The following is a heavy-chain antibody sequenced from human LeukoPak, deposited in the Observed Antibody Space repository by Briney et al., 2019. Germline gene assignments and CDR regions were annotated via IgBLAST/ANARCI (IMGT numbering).Heavy chain of an antibody. J-gene: IGHJ4*02. V-gene: IGHV4-34*01. CDR3: ARGGKATVVTM. CDR1: GGSFSDSF. CDR2: INHSGST. D-gene: IGHD4-23*01. Sequence: SETLSLTCAVYGGSFSDSFWSWIRQPPGKGLEWIGEINHSGSTNYNPSLKSRVTISVDTSKNQFSLKLTSVTAADTAVYYCARGGKATVVTMWGQGILVTVSS.